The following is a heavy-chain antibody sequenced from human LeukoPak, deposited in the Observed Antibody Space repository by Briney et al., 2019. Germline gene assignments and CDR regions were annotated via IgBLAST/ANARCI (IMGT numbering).Heavy chain of an antibody. V-gene: IGHV3-11*01. CDR1: GFSFSDYY. J-gene: IGHJ4*02. D-gene: IGHD2-15*01. Sequence: GGSLTLSCEASGFSFSDYYMTWIRQPPGKGLEWIAYIRSGSTTTYYADSVKGRFTISRDDAKNSLFLQMNSLRAEDTAVYYCATIHSRPYWGQGTLVTVSS. CDR3: ATIHSRPY. CDR2: IRSGSTTT.